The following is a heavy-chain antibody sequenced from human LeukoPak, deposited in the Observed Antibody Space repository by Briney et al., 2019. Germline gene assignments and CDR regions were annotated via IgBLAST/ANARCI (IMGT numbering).Heavy chain of an antibody. D-gene: IGHD1-26*01. CDR2: IWYDGSNK. J-gene: IGHJ4*02. V-gene: IGHV3-33*01. CDR3: AREETYGSYYY. Sequence: PGRSLRLSCAASGFTFSSYGMHWVRQAPGKGLEWVAVIWYDGSNKYYADSVKGRFTISRDNSKNTLYLQTNSLRAEDTAVYYCAREETYGSYYYWGQGTLVTVSS. CDR1: GFTFSSYG.